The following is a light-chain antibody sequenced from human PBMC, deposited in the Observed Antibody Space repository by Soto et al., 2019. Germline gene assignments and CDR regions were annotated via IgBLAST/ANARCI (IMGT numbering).Light chain of an antibody. CDR2: QDR. CDR3: QAWDSSTVV. V-gene: IGLV3-1*01. CDR1: KLGDKY. Sequence: SYELTQPPSVSVSPGQTASITCSGDKLGDKYACWYQQRPGQSPVLVIYQDRKRPSGIPERFSGSNSGNTATLTISGTQAXXXXDYYCQAWDSSTVVFGGGTKVTVL. J-gene: IGLJ2*01.